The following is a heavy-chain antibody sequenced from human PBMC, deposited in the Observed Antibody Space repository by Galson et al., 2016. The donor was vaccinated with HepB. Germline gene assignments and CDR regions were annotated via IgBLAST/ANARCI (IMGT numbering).Heavy chain of an antibody. CDR1: GFTFSDYA. CDR2: IGSDGRST. V-gene: IGHV3-64*01. Sequence: SLRLSCAASGFTFSDYAMHWVRQAPGKGLEYVSSIGSDGRSTYYANSVKGRFTISRDNSKNTLYLQMGSLRPEDMAVYYCARHHRPFVSSSLGGGMDVWGQGTTVTVSS. J-gene: IGHJ6*02. CDR3: ARHHRPFVSSSLGGGMDV. D-gene: IGHD1-26*01.